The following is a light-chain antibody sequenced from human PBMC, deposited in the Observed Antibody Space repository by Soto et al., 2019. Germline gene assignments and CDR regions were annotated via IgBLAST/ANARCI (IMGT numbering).Light chain of an antibody. CDR1: QSVDRY. V-gene: IGKV3-11*01. CDR2: DAS. CDR3: QQRFIWPPVT. Sequence: EVVLTQSPDTLSLSPGETATLSCRASQSVDRYVAWYQQKVGQAPRLLIYDASNRATGIPARFSGSGSGTDFTLTISSLEPEDFAVYYCQQRFIWPPVTFGGGTNVEIK. J-gene: IGKJ4*01.